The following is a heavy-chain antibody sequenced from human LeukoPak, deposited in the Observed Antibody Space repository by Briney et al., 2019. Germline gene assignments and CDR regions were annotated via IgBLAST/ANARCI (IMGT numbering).Heavy chain of an antibody. CDR3: ARLFQRNELNYYDSSGYSLGY. V-gene: IGHV1-18*01. J-gene: IGHJ4*02. CDR2: ISVYNANT. Sequence: GASVKVSCKASGYTFNNYGISWVRQAPGQGLEWMGWISVYNANTKYEEKFQGRITITRNTSIRTAYMELSSLRSEDTAVYYCARLFQRNELNYYDSSGYSLGYWGQGTLVTVSS. D-gene: IGHD3-22*01. CDR1: GYTFNNYG.